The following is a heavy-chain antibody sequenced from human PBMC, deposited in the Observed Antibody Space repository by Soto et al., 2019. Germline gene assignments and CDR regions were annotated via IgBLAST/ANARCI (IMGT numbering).Heavy chain of an antibody. D-gene: IGHD3-3*01. CDR1: GGSFSGYY. V-gene: IGHV4-34*01. Sequence: SETLYLTCAVYGGSFSGYYWSWIRQPPGKGLEWIGEINHSGSTNYNPSLKSRVTISVDTSKNQFSLKLSSVTAADTAVYYCARGRYYDFWSGYYRNYYGMDVWGQGTTVTVSS. CDR2: INHSGST. J-gene: IGHJ6*02. CDR3: ARGRYYDFWSGYYRNYYGMDV.